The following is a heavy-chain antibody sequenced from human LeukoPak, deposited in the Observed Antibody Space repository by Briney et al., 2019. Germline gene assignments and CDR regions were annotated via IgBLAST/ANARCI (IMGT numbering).Heavy chain of an antibody. CDR2: INPNSGGT. V-gene: IGHV1-2*02. CDR3: ARDLEAYYYDSSGYSR. J-gene: IGHJ4*02. CDR1: GYTFTGYY. D-gene: IGHD3-22*01. Sequence: ASVKASCKASGYTFTGYYMHWVRQAPGQGLEWMGWINPNSGGTNYAQKFQGRVTMTRDTSISTAYMELSRLRSDDTAVYYCARDLEAYYYDSSGYSRWGQGTLVTVSS.